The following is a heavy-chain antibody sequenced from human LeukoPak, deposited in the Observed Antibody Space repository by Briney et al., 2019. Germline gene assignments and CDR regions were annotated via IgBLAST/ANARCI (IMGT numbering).Heavy chain of an antibody. Sequence: GGSLRLSCAASGFTFSSYAMSWVRQAPGKGLKWVSAITNSGGTTYYAVSVKGRFTISRDNSKNTLYLQMNSLRAEDTAVYYCAKDPPHVSWLFDYWGQGTLVTVSS. CDR3: AKDPPHVSWLFDY. CDR1: GFTFSSYA. J-gene: IGHJ4*02. V-gene: IGHV3-23*01. D-gene: IGHD3-16*01. CDR2: ITNSGGTT.